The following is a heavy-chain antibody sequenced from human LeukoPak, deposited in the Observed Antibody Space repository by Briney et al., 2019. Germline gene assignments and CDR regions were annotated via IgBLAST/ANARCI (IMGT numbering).Heavy chain of an antibody. J-gene: IGHJ5*02. CDR2: IYYSGST. CDR3: ARHRAYYYDSSGYYYDWFDP. Sequence: PSETLSLTCTVSGGSISSSSYYWGWIRQPPGKGLVWIGSIYYSGSTYYNPSLKSRVTISVDTSKNQFSLKLSSVTAADTAVYYCARHRAYYYDSSGYYYDWFDPWGQGTLVTVSS. V-gene: IGHV4-39*01. CDR1: GGSISSSSYY. D-gene: IGHD3-22*01.